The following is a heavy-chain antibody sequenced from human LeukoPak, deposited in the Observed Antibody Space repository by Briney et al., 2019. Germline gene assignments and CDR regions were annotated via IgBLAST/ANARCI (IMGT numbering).Heavy chain of an antibody. D-gene: IGHD3-22*01. CDR2: INPNSGGT. CDR1: GYTFTGYY. CDR3: ARGTKIVVLPNYYYYMDV. J-gene: IGHJ6*03. Sequence: VASVKVSCKASGYTFTGYYMHWVRQAPGQGLEWMGWINPNSGGTNYAQKFQGRVTMTRDTSISTAYMELSRLRSDDTAVYYCARGTKIVVLPNYYYYMDVWGKGTPVTVSS. V-gene: IGHV1-2*02.